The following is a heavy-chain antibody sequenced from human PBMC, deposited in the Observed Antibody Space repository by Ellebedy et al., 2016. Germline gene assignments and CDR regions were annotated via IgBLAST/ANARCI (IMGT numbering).Heavy chain of an antibody. V-gene: IGHV2-5*01. CDR2: IYGNDDK. CDR1: GFSLTTNQVV. Sequence: SGPTLVKPTQTLTLTCTFSGFSLTTNQVVVGWVRQPPGKATEWLTFIYGNDDKRYSPSLLSRLTITKNTSKNQVVLTITNMHPVDTDTYFCVHRTTVTSVDYWGQGILVTVSS. J-gene: IGHJ4*02. D-gene: IGHD4-11*01. CDR3: VHRTTVTSVDY.